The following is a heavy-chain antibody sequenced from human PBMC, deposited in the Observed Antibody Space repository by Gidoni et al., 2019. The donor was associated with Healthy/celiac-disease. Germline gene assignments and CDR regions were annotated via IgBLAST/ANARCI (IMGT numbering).Heavy chain of an antibody. V-gene: IGHV3-15*01. CDR2: IKSKTDGGTT. CDR1: GFTFSNAW. Sequence: EVQLVESGGGLVKPGGSLRLSCAASGFTFSNAWMSWVRQAPGKGLEWVGRIKSKTDGGTTDYAAPVKGRFTISRDDSKNTLYLQMNSLKTEDTAVYYCTTWELSVTNAFDYWGQGTLVTVSS. J-gene: IGHJ4*02. CDR3: TTWELSVTNAFDY. D-gene: IGHD1-26*01.